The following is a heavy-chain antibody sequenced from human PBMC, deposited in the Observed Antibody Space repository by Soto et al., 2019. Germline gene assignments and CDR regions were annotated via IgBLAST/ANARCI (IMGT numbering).Heavy chain of an antibody. V-gene: IGHV1-69*12. CDR1: GGTFSSYA. CDR3: AREQDIVLVPADYYYGMDV. CDR2: IIPIFGTA. J-gene: IGHJ6*02. Sequence: QVQLVQSGAEVKKPGSSVKVSCKASGGTFSSYAISWVRQAPGQGLEWMGGIIPIFGTASYAQKFQGRVTITADESTSTGYMELSSLRSEDTAVYYCAREQDIVLVPADYYYGMDVWGQGTTVTVSS. D-gene: IGHD2-2*01.